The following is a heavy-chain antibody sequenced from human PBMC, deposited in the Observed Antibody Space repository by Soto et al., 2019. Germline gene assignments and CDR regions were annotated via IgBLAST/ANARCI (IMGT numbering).Heavy chain of an antibody. CDR1: GYIFTKYG. J-gene: IGHJ6*02. CDR3: ARSIFGVLITMDYMDV. D-gene: IGHD3-3*01. CDR2: ISAYNGIT. V-gene: IGHV1-18*01. Sequence: QVQLVQSGAEVKKPGASMKVSCRASGYIFTKYGISWVRQAPGQGLEWVGWISAYNGITNYAQKLQGRVTMTTDTSTSTAYMELRSLRSDDTAVYYCARSIFGVLITMDYMDVRGQGTTVTVSS.